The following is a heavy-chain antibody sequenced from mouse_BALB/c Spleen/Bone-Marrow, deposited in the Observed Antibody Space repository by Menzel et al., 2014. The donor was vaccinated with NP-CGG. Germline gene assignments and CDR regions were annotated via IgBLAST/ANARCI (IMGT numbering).Heavy chain of an antibody. CDR3: SRLYYYGNFAY. J-gene: IGHJ3*01. V-gene: IGHV4-1*02. CDR1: GFDFSRYW. CDR2: INPDSSTI. Sequence: EVKLVESGGGLVQPGGSLKLSCAASGFDFSRYWMSWVRQAPGKGLEWIEEINPDSSTINYTPSLKDKFIISRDNAKNTLYLQMSKVRSEDTALYYCSRLYYYGNFAYWGQGTLVTVSA. D-gene: IGHD1-1*01.